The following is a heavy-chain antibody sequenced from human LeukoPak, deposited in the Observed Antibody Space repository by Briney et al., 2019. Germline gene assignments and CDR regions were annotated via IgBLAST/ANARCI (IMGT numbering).Heavy chain of an antibody. D-gene: IGHD5-18*01. CDR3: ARHLPYSYGYALDI. J-gene: IGHJ3*02. Sequence: GVSLKISCTGSGYSFTSYWIGWVRQMPGKGLEWMGIIYPGDSDTRYSPSFQGQVTISADKSISTAYLQWSSLQASDTAMYYCARHLPYSYGYALDIWGQGTMVTVSS. CDR2: IYPGDSDT. V-gene: IGHV5-51*01. CDR1: GYSFTSYW.